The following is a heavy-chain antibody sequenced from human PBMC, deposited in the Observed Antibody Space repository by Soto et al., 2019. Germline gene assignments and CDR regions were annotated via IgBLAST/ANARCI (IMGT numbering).Heavy chain of an antibody. J-gene: IGHJ6*02. V-gene: IGHV3-30*03. CDR2: ISYDGSNK. CDR1: GFTFSSYG. Sequence: QVQLVESGGGVVQPGRSPRLSCAASGFTFSSYGMHWVRQAPGKGLEWVAVISYDGSNKYYADSVKGRFTISRDTSKNTLYLQMNSLRAEDTAVYYCAGGFSNYYGMDVWGQGTTVTVSS. D-gene: IGHD3-3*02. CDR3: AGGFSNYYGMDV.